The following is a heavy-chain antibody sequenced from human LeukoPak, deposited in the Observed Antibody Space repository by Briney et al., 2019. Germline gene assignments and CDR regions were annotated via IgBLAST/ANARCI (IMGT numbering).Heavy chain of an antibody. CDR3: AKSPHTTVTTRWDY. CDR2: ISGSGGST. J-gene: IGHJ4*02. Sequence: GGFLRLSCAASGFTFGSYAMSWVRQAPGKGLEWVSAISGSGGSTYYADSVKGRFTISRDNSKNTLYLQMNSLRAEDTAVYYCAKSPHTTVTTRWDYWGQGTLVTVSS. CDR1: GFTFGSYA. V-gene: IGHV3-23*01. D-gene: IGHD4-17*01.